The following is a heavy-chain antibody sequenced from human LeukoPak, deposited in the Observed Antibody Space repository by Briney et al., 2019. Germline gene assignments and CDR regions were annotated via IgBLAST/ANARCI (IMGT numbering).Heavy chain of an antibody. CDR1: GFTFSDYY. V-gene: IGHV3-11*06. CDR2: ISGRSTYT. Sequence: GGSLRLSCAASGFTFSDYYMSWMRQAPGRGLEWVSYISGRSTYTKYADSVKGRFAIFRDNAKNSLFLQMNSLRAEDTAVYYCASSLYNYDRFDPWGQGTLVTVSS. CDR3: ASSLYNYDRFDP. D-gene: IGHD5-18*01. J-gene: IGHJ5*02.